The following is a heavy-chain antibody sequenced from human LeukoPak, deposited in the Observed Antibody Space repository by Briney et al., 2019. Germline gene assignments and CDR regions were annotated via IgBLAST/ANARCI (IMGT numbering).Heavy chain of an antibody. CDR2: IYYSGST. D-gene: IGHD3-22*01. CDR1: GGSISSYY. Sequence: SETLSLTCTASGGSISSYYWSWIRQPPGKGLEWIGYIYYSGSTNYNPSLKSRVTISVDTSKNQFSLKLSSVTAADTAVYYCARESLSSGYYYRTSYFHYWGQGTLVTVSS. J-gene: IGHJ4*02. CDR3: ARESLSSGYYYRTSYFHY. V-gene: IGHV4-59*12.